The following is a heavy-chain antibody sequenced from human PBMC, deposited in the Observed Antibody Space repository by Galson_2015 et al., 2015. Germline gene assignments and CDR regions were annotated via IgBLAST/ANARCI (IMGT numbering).Heavy chain of an antibody. CDR3: ARGGCSSTSCYAGH. CDR2: ISYDGSNK. D-gene: IGHD2-2*01. J-gene: IGHJ4*02. Sequence: SLRLSCAASGFTFSSYAMHWVRQAPGKGLEWVAVISYDGSNKYYADSVKGRFTISRDNSKNTLYLQMNSLRAEDTAVYYCARGGCSSTSCYAGHWGQGTLVTVSS. V-gene: IGHV3-30-3*01. CDR1: GFTFSSYA.